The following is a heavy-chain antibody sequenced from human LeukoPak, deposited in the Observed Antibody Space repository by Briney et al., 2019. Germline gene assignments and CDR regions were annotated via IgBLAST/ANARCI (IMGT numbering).Heavy chain of an antibody. CDR2: ISAYNGNR. Sequence: ASVKVSCKTSGYTFNTYGVTWVRQAPGQGLEWMGWISAYNGNRIYAQQLQDRVTMTTDTSTTISCMELRSLRSDDTAVYYCARAWGCSSTNCYAYFDFWGQGTLVTVSS. CDR1: GYTFNTYG. J-gene: IGHJ4*02. V-gene: IGHV1-18*01. CDR3: ARAWGCSSTNCYAYFDF. D-gene: IGHD2-2*01.